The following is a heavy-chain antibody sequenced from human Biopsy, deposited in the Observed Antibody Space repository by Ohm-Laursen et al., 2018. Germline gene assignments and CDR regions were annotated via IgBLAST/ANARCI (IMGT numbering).Heavy chain of an antibody. CDR1: GGSISSSTTYY. Sequence: GTLSLTCIVSGGSISSSTTYYWAWLRQPPGKGLEWIGSIYNTETTFYNPSLKSRVTISVDTSTNQFSLKVSSVTAADTALYFCARHPTGFWFDPWGHGTLVTVSS. V-gene: IGHV4-39*01. CDR2: IYNTETT. J-gene: IGHJ5*02. CDR3: ARHPTGFWFDP.